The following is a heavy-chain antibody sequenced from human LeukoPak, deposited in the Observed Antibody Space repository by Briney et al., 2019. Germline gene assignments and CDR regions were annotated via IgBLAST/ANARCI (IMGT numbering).Heavy chain of an antibody. CDR3: ARAQTMVAYPFLY. CDR2: ISSTGSPI. CDR1: GFTFSRFG. J-gene: IGHJ4*02. D-gene: IGHD4/OR15-4a*01. V-gene: IGHV3-48*02. Sequence: GGSLRLSCAASGFTFSRFGMNWVRQAPGKGLEWVSYISSTGSPIYYADSVKGRFTISRDNAKNSLYLQMNSLRDDDTAVYYCARAQTMVAYPFLYWGQGTLVTVSS.